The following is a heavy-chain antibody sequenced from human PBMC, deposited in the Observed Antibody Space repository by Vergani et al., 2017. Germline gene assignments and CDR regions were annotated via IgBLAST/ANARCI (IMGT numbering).Heavy chain of an antibody. V-gene: IGHV4-59*07. CDR1: GGSISSYY. D-gene: IGHD3-22*01. CDR2: IYYSGST. Sequence: QVQLQESGPGLVKPSDTLSLICTVSGGSISSYYWRWIRQPPGKGLEWIGYIYYSGSTNYNPSLKSRVTISVDTSKNQFSLKLSSVTAADPAVYYCARGRYYDSSGYYYRFDYWGQGTLVTVSS. J-gene: IGHJ4*02. CDR3: ARGRYYDSSGYYYRFDY.